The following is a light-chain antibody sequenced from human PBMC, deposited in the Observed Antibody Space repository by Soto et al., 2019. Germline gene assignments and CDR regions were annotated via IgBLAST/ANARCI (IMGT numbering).Light chain of an antibody. V-gene: IGKV1-5*01. CDR2: AAS. Sequence: DIQMTQSPSTLSAFVGDRVTITCRASQGISSWLAWYQHKPGKAPKVLIYAASSLQSGVPSRFSGSGSGTEFTLTISSLQPDDFATYYCQQYKSYSRTFGQGTKVDI. CDR1: QGISSW. J-gene: IGKJ1*01. CDR3: QQYKSYSRT.